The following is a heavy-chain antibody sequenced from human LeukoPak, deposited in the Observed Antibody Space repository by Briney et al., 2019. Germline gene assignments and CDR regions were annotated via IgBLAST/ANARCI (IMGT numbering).Heavy chain of an antibody. CDR2: IKQDGSEK. V-gene: IGHV3-7*01. CDR1: GFTFSSYW. J-gene: IGHJ3*02. Sequence: GGSLRLSCAASGFTFSSYWMSWVRQAPGKGLEWVANIKQDGSEKYYVDSVKGRFTISRDNAKNSLYLQMSSLRAEDTAVYYCAREGRYFDWLPYDDAFDIWGQGTMVTVSS. CDR3: AREGRYFDWLPYDDAFDI. D-gene: IGHD3-9*01.